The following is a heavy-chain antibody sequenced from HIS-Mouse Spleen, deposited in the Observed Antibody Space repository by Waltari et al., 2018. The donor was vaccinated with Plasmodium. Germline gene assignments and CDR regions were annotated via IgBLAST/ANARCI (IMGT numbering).Heavy chain of an antibody. Sequence: QVQLQESGPGLVKPSETLSLTCTLSGGSISSYYWSWIRQPPGKGLEWIGYIYYSGSTNYNPSLKSRVTISVDTSKNQFSLKLSSVTAADTAVYYCARHRYSSSWYSYWGQGTLVTVSS. V-gene: IGHV4-59*08. CDR1: GGSISSYY. CDR2: IYYSGST. D-gene: IGHD6-13*01. J-gene: IGHJ4*02. CDR3: ARHRYSSSWYSY.